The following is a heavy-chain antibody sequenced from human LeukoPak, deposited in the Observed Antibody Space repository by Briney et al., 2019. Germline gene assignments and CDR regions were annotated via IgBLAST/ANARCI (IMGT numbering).Heavy chain of an antibody. CDR3: ARNLPGLDY. D-gene: IGHD1-14*01. Sequence: SVKVSCKASGYTFTSYGISWVRQAPGQGLEWMGGIIPIFGTANYAQKFQGRVTITTDASTSTAYMELSSLRSEDAAVYYCARNLPGLDYWGQGTLVTVSS. CDR2: IIPIFGTA. J-gene: IGHJ4*02. V-gene: IGHV1-69*05. CDR1: GYTFTSYG.